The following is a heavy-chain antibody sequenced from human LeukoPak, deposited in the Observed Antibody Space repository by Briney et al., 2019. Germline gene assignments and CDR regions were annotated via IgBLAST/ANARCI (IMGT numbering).Heavy chain of an antibody. V-gene: IGHV3-33*01. D-gene: IGHD5-18*01. Sequence: PGSSLRLSCAASGFTFRSYGMHWVRQAPGKGLEWVADIWYDGSNKYYADSVKGRFTISRDNSKDTLYLQMNSLRAEDTAVYYCARGITFGYSSGETARYFDFWGQGTLVTVSS. CDR1: GFTFRSYG. CDR2: IWYDGSNK. CDR3: ARGITFGYSSGETARYFDF. J-gene: IGHJ4*02.